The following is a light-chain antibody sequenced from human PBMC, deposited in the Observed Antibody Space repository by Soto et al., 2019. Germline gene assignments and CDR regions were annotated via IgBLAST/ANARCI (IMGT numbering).Light chain of an antibody. CDR1: SSDVGGYNY. J-gene: IGLJ1*01. CDR2: DVS. CDR3: SPYTSSSSYV. V-gene: IGLV2-14*01. Sequence: QSALTQPASVSGSPGQSITISCTGTSSDVGGYNYVSWYQQHPGKAPKLMIYDVSNRPSGVSNRFSGSKSGNTASLTISGLQAEYEADYYCSPYTSSSSYVFGTGTKVTVL.